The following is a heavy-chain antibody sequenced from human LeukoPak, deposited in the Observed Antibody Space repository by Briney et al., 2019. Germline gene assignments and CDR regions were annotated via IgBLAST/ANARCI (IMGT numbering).Heavy chain of an antibody. CDR3: ARREPDSSGYDAKFCAFDV. J-gene: IGHJ3*01. CDR1: GGPISSGAYY. Sequence: TSQTLSLTCSVSGGPISSGAYYWPWIRQHPATGQEWIGYMYYTGSTPYTPSLKSRVTLLVDTSKNQLSLQLRSVTAADTAVYYGARREPDSSGYDAKFCAFDVWGQGTLVTVSS. CDR2: MYYTGST. V-gene: IGHV4-31*03. D-gene: IGHD3-22*01.